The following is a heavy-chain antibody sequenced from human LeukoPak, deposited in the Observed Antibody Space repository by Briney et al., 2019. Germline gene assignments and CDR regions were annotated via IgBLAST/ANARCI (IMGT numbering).Heavy chain of an antibody. CDR3: ARDYSSSSTVYYYYYMDV. Sequence: SETLSLTCTVSGGSISSRPYYWGWVRQPPGKGLEWIGTISYSGTTYYSPSLKSRVTISLDTSKNQFSLKLSSVTASDTAIYYCARDYSSSSTVYYYYYMDVWGKGTTVTVSS. J-gene: IGHJ6*03. V-gene: IGHV4-39*07. CDR1: GGSISSRPYY. D-gene: IGHD6-6*01. CDR2: ISYSGTT.